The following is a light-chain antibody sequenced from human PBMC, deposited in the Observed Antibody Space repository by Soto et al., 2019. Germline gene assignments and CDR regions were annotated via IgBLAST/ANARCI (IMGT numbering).Light chain of an antibody. CDR3: CSYAGSYTVV. Sequence: HSALTQPRSVSGSPGQSVTISCAGTSADVGGYNYVSWYQQHPGKAPKLMIYDVSKRPSGVPDRFSGSKSGNTASLIISGLQTEDEADYYCCSYAGSYTVVFGGGTKLTVL. J-gene: IGLJ2*01. V-gene: IGLV2-11*01. CDR2: DVS. CDR1: SADVGGYNY.